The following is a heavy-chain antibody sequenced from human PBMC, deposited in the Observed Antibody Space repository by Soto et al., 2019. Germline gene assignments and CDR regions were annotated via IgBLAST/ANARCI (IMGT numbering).Heavy chain of an antibody. V-gene: IGHV1-18*01. J-gene: IGHJ6*02. D-gene: IGHD5-12*01. Sequence: GAAVKVSFKASGYTFTSNGISWVRQAPGQVLDCMGWISAYNGNTNYAQKLQGRVTMTTDTSTSTAYMELRSLRSDDTAVYYCAREGGVVPAFERGIVATITYYYYGMDVWGQGTTVTVSS. CDR2: ISAYNGNT. CDR1: GYTFTSNG. CDR3: AREGGVVPAFERGIVATITYYYYGMDV.